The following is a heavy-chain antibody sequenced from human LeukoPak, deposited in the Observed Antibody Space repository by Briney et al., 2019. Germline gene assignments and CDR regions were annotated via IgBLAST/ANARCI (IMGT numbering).Heavy chain of an antibody. CDR2: ISWNSGSI. Sequence: LSLTCTVSGGSISSYYWSWIRQPAGKGLEWVSGISWNSGSIGYADSVKGRFTISRDNAKNSLYLQMNSLRAEDTALYYCAKGSSGWQYFDYWGQGTLVTVSS. D-gene: IGHD6-19*01. CDR1: GGSISSYY. CDR3: AKGSSGWQYFDY. J-gene: IGHJ4*02. V-gene: IGHV3-9*01.